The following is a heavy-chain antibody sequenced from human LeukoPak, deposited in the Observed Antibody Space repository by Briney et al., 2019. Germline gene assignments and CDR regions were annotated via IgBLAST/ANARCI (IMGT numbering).Heavy chain of an antibody. CDR3: ARGAPRYDFWSGYYTEVDY. Sequence: ASVKVSCKASGYTFTGYYMHWVRQAPGQGLEWMGWINPNSGGTNYAQKFQGRVTMTRDTSISTAYMELSRLRSDDTAVYYCARGAPRYDFWSGYYTEVDYWGQGTLVIVSS. CDR1: GYTFTGYY. V-gene: IGHV1-2*02. D-gene: IGHD3-3*01. J-gene: IGHJ4*02. CDR2: INPNSGGT.